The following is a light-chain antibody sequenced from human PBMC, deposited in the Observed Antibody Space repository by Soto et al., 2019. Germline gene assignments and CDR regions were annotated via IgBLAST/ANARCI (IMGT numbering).Light chain of an antibody. CDR1: SSDIGGYNF. J-gene: IGLJ1*01. CDR2: EVS. CDR3: SSYTTTNTLV. V-gene: IGLV2-14*01. Sequence: QSVLTRPASVSGSPGQSITISCTGTSSDIGGYNFVSWYQHHPGKVPKLMLYEVSNRPSGVSSRFSGSKSGNTASLTISGLQAEDEADYDRSSYTTTNTLVFGTGTKVTVL.